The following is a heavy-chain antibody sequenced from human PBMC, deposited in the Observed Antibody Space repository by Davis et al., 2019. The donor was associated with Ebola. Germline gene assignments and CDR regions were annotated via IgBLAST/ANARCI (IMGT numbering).Heavy chain of an antibody. CDR1: GGSISSYY. Sequence: SETLSLTCTVSGGSISSYYWSWIRQPPGKGLEWIGEINHSGSTNYNPSLKSRVTISVDTSKNQFSLKLNSVAAADTAVYYCARGDFRGNERDYWGQGTLVTVSS. J-gene: IGHJ4*02. CDR2: INHSGST. CDR3: ARGDFRGNERDY. D-gene: IGHD4-23*01. V-gene: IGHV4-34*01.